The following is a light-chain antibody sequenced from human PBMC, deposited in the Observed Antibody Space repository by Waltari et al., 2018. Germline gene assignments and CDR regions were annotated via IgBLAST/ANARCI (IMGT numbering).Light chain of an antibody. J-gene: IGLJ2*01. CDR3: AGWDDNLSVF. V-gene: IGLV1-47*01. Sequence: QSVLTQPPAASGTPGQRVIISCAGSTSNIGTTYDTWYQKFPGSAPKLLIYRINQRPSGFPDRFSGAKAGTSASLVISGLRSEDEADYFCAGWDDNLSVFFGGGTKLTVL. CDR1: TSNIGTTY. CDR2: RIN.